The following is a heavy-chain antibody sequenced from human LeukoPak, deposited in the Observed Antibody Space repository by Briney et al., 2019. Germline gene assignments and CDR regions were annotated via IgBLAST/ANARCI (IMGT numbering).Heavy chain of an antibody. D-gene: IGHD5-12*01. CDR1: GGSFSGYY. Sequence: SETLSLTCAVYGGSFSGYYWSWIRQPPGKGLEWIREINHSGSTNYNPSLKSRVTISVDTSKNQFSLKLSSVTAADTAVYYCARLNSGYGAFYYYYYMDVWGKGTTVTISS. CDR2: INHSGST. V-gene: IGHV4-34*01. J-gene: IGHJ6*03. CDR3: ARLNSGYGAFYYYYYMDV.